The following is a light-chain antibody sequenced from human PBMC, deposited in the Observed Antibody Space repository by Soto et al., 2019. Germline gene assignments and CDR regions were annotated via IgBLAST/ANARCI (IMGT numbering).Light chain of an antibody. CDR1: SSDVGDYDY. CDR3: GSYTDSDTYV. J-gene: IGLJ1*01. V-gene: IGLV2-11*01. CDR2: DVS. Sequence: QSVLTQPRSVSGSPGQSVTISCTGTSSDVGDYDYVSWYQQHPGKASKLMIYDVSKRPSGVPDRFSGSKSGNTASLTISGLQAENEADYYCGSYTDSDTYVFXTGTKGTVL.